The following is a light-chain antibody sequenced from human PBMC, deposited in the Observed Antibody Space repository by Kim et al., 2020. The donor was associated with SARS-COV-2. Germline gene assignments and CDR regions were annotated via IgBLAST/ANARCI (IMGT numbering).Light chain of an antibody. J-gene: IGKJ2*01. CDR1: QSIRSY. CDR3: QQSYSTPYT. Sequence: DIQMTQSPSSVSASVGDRVTITCRASQSIRSYLNWYQQKPGKAPKLPIYAASSLQSGVPSRFSGSGSGTDFTLTISSLQPEDFATYYCQQSYSTPYTFGQGTKLEI. V-gene: IGKV1-39*01. CDR2: AAS.